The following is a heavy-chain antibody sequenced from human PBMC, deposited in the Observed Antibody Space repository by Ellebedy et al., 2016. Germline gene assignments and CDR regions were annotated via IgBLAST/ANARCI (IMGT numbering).Heavy chain of an antibody. D-gene: IGHD3-3*01. J-gene: IGHJ5*02. Sequence: ASVKVSCXASGYTFTSYDINWVRQATGQGLEWMGWMNPNSGNTGYAQKFQGRVTMARNTSISTAYMELSSLRSEDTAVYYCARGLYYDFWSGYYSGYNWFDPWGQGTLVTVSS. CDR2: MNPNSGNT. CDR3: ARGLYYDFWSGYYSGYNWFDP. CDR1: GYTFTSYD. V-gene: IGHV1-8*01.